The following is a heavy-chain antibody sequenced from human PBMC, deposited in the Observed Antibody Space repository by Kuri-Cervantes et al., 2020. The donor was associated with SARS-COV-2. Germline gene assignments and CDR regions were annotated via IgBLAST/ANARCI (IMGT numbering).Heavy chain of an antibody. Sequence: SETLSLTCTVSSGSISSGDYYWSWIRQHPVKGLEWIGYINYRGTTYNNPSLKSRLTISVDTSKNQFSLKLSSVTAADTAVYYCARGLFSEHFHYWGRGTLVTGSS. J-gene: IGHJ1*01. V-gene: IGHV4-31*03. D-gene: IGHD1-26*01. CDR2: INYRGTT. CDR3: ARGLFSEHFHY. CDR1: SGSISSGDYY.